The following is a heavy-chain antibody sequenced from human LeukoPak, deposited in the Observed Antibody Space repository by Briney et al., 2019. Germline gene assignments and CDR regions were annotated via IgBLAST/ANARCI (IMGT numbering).Heavy chain of an antibody. J-gene: IGHJ6*04. CDR3: ATRYCSISACRASSHHCFDV. Sequence: GSLRLSCAASGFTFSSYSMNWVRQAPGKGLEWVSYISSSSSAIYYADSVKGRFTVSRDNAENSLYLQLNSLRVEDAAAYHCATRYCSISACRASSHHCFDVWGKGTTVTVSS. V-gene: IGHV3-48*01. CDR2: ISSSSSAI. D-gene: IGHD2-2*01. CDR1: GFTFSSYS.